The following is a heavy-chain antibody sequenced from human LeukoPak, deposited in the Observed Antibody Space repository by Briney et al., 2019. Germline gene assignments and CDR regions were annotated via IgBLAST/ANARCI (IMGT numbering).Heavy chain of an antibody. J-gene: IGHJ4*02. V-gene: IGHV4-4*08. CDR2: IHATGST. D-gene: IGHD5-24*01. CDR3: ARHSARGYNYIDF. Sequence: PSETLSLTCAVSGGSVKTYYWSWIRHSPERGLQWIGFIHATGSTNTFPSLKSRVTISLDTSTNQFSLRLKSVTAADTAVYYCARHSARGYNYIDFWGRGTLVTVSS. CDR1: GGSVKTYY.